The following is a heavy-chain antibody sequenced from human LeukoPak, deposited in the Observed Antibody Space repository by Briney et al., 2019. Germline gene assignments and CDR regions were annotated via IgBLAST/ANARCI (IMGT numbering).Heavy chain of an antibody. J-gene: IGHJ6*02. Sequence: GGSLRLSCAASGFTFSSYAMSWVCQAPGKGLEWVSAISGSGGSTYYADSVKGRFTISRDNSKNTLYLQMNSLRAEDTAVYYCARIAAAGNYGMDVWGQGTTVTVSS. D-gene: IGHD6-13*01. CDR1: GFTFSSYA. CDR3: ARIAAAGNYGMDV. V-gene: IGHV3-23*01. CDR2: ISGSGGST.